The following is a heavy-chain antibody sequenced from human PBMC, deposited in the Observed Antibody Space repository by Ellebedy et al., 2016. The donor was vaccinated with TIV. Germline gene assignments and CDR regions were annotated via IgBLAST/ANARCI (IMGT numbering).Heavy chain of an antibody. J-gene: IGHJ4*02. CDR1: GFPFSTYA. Sequence: PGGSLRLSCAASGFPFSTYAMHWVRQPPGKGLEWVAAISYDGSNQFYADSVKGRFTISRDNSKNTLYLQMNSLRADDAAVYYCAKEQTNHYFDSWGQGTLVIVSS. CDR2: ISYDGSNQ. D-gene: IGHD1-14*01. CDR3: AKEQTNHYFDS. V-gene: IGHV3-30-3*01.